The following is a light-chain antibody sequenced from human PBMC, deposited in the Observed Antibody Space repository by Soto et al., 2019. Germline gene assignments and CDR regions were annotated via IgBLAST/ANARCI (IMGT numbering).Light chain of an antibody. CDR1: SSDVGGYNY. V-gene: IGLV2-14*01. J-gene: IGLJ1*01. CDR3: SSYTSSSTQV. CDR2: DVS. Sequence: QSVLTQPASVSGSSGQSITISCTGTSSDVGGYNYVSWYHQPPGKAPKLIIYDVSNRPSGVSNRFSGSKSGNTASLTISGLQAEDEADYYCSSYTSSSTQVFGTGTKVTVL.